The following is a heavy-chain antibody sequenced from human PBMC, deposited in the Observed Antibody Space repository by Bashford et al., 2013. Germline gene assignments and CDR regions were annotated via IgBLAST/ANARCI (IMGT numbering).Heavy chain of an antibody. CDR2: INHSEAP. Sequence: SSETLSLTCAVYVGPFMVTTGAGSASPHGRGLEWIGEINHSEAPTTTRPSRVESPLSVDTSKNQFSLKLSSVTAADTAVYYCARGLPAYSGQYYFDYWGQGTLVTVSS. V-gene: IGHV4-34*01. CDR1: VGPFMVTT. D-gene: IGHD1-26*01. J-gene: IGHJ4*02. CDR3: ARGLPAYSGQYYFDY.